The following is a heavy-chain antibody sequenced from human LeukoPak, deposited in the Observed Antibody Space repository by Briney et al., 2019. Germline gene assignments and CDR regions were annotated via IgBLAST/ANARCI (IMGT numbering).Heavy chain of an antibody. CDR2: ISSSSSYI. CDR1: GFTFSSYS. Sequence: GGSLRLSCAASGFTFSSYSMNWVRQAPGKGLEWVSSISSSSSYIYYADSVKGRFTISRDNAKNSLYLQMNSLRAEDTAVHYCARDRDYYDSSGLDYWGQGTLVTVSS. J-gene: IGHJ4*02. D-gene: IGHD3-22*01. V-gene: IGHV3-21*01. CDR3: ARDRDYYDSSGLDY.